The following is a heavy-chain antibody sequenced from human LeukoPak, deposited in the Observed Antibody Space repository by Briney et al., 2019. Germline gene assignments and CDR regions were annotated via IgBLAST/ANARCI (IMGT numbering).Heavy chain of an antibody. V-gene: IGHV3-33*06. CDR2: IWYDGSNK. D-gene: IGHD3/OR15-3a*01. J-gene: IGHJ5*02. CDR3: AKDQYDFWSGYYITSAFDP. Sequence: PGRSLRLSCAAPGFTFSSYGMHWVRQAPGKGLEGVAVIWYDGSNKYYADSVKGRFTISRDNSKNTLYLQMNSLRAEDTAVYYCAKDQYDFWSGYYITSAFDPWGQGTLVTVSS. CDR1: GFTFSSYG.